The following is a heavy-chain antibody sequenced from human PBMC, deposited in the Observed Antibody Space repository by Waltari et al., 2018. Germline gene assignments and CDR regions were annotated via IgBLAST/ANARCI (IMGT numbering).Heavy chain of an antibody. CDR1: GGSIAISTHY. D-gene: IGHD5-18*01. V-gene: IGHV4-39*01. J-gene: IGHJ2*01. CDR3: ARHVAYLRGYSYDGLNWYFDL. Sequence: QRQLQESGPGLVKPSETLSLTCTVSGGSIAISTHYWGWIRQAPGKGLEWIGSVFHSGTTYYNPSFQSRVTISVDTSKNQFSLRLSSVTAADTAVYYCARHVAYLRGYSYDGLNWYFDLWGRGTLITVSS. CDR2: VFHSGTT.